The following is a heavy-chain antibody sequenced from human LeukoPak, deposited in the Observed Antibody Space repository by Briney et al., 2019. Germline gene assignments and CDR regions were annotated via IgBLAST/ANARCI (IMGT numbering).Heavy chain of an antibody. CDR2: IIPIFGTA. V-gene: IGHV1-69*06. CDR1: GGTFSSYA. J-gene: IGHJ5*02. CDR3: ARLHPPILPAASFDP. D-gene: IGHD2-2*01. Sequence: GSSVKVSCKASGGTFSSYAIGWVRQAPGQGLEWMGGIIPIFGTANYAQKFQGRVTITADKSTSTAYMELSSLRSEDTAVYYCARLHPPILPAASFDPWGQGTLVTVSS.